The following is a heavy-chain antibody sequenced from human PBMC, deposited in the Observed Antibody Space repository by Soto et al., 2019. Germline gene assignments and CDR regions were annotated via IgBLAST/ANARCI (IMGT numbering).Heavy chain of an antibody. J-gene: IGHJ6*02. CDR3: ARAYLGRLPRRADYYYAMDV. CDR2: LGAADDP. D-gene: IGHD1-26*01. V-gene: IGHV3-13*05. CDR1: GFSFRDYD. Sequence: EVQLVESGGGSVQPGESLRLSCAASGFSFRDYDMHWVRQPTGKGLEWVSGLGAADDPYYVASVKGRFSVSRDNAQNSLYLQMNNLRVDDTAVYFCARAYLGRLPRRADYYYAMDVWGRGTPVTVSS.